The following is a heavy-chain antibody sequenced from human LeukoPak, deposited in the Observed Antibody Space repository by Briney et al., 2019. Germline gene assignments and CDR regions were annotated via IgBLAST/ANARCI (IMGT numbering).Heavy chain of an antibody. V-gene: IGHV5-51*01. CDR3: ARPKAGLDQAYEE. CDR1: GYSFTSYW. Sequence: GESLKISFQGSGYSFTSYWIGWVRPMPGKGLEWMGIIYPGDSDTRYSPSFQGQVTISADKSISTAYLQWSSLKASDTAMYYCARPKAGLDQAYEEWGQGTLVTVSS. CDR2: IYPGDSDT. J-gene: IGHJ4*02. D-gene: IGHD3-16*01.